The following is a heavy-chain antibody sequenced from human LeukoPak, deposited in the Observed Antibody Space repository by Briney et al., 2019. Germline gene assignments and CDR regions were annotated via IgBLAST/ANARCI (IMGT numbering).Heavy chain of an antibody. D-gene: IGHD1-26*01. CDR3: ASSLGDSGSSPYAFDI. J-gene: IGHJ3*02. V-gene: IGHV4-39*07. CDR1: GGSISSSSYY. CDR2: IYYSGST. Sequence: SETLSLTCTVSGGSISSSSYYWGWIRQPPGKGLEWIGSIYYSGSTYYNPSLKSRVTISVDTSKNQFSLKLSSVTAADTAVYYCASSLGDSGSSPYAFDIWGQGTMVTVSS.